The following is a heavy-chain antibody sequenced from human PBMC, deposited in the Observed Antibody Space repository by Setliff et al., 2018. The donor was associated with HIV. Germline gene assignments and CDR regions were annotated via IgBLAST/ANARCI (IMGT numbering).Heavy chain of an antibody. CDR3: ARVSRSGWFFDW. D-gene: IGHD6-19*01. CDR1: GYSFTTSG. Sequence: ASVKVSCKASGYSFTTSGVSWVRQAPGQGLEWMGWINIRSGNTNYAQKFQGRVIMTRDTSTNTAYMELRSLRSDDTAVYYCARVSRSGWFFDWWGQGSLVTVSS. CDR2: INIRSGNT. J-gene: IGHJ4*02. V-gene: IGHV1-18*01.